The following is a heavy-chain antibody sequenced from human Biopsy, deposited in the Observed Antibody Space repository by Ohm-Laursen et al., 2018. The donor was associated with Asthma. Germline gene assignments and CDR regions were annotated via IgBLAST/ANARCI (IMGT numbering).Heavy chain of an antibody. CDR3: ARAAITGIRGWFDP. CDR2: IDQSGYT. CDR1: GGSISGFY. J-gene: IGHJ5*02. V-gene: IGHV4-34*01. Sequence: TLSLTCAVSGGSISGFYWSWIRQPPGKGLEWIGEIDQSGYTNYNPSLKSRVTISADTSKNQFHLNLSSVTAADTAVYFCARAAITGIRGWFDPWGQGTQVTVSS. D-gene: IGHD1-20*01.